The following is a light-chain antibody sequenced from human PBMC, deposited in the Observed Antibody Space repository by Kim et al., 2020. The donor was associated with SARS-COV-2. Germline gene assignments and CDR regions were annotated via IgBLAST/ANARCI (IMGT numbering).Light chain of an antibody. CDR2: AAS. CDR1: QSISSY. Sequence: DIQMTQSPSSLSASVGDRVTITCRASQSISSYLNWYQQKPGKAPKLLSYAASSLQSGVPSRFSGSGSGTDFTLTISSLQPEDFATYYCHQTYSPHWTFGQGTRVDIK. V-gene: IGKV1-39*01. CDR3: HQTYSPHWT. J-gene: IGKJ1*01.